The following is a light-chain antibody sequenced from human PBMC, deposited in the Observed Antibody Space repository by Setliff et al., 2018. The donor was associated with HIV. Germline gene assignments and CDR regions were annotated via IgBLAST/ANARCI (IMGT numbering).Light chain of an antibody. V-gene: IGLV2-23*01. J-gene: IGLJ1*01. Sequence: QSALTQPASVSGSPGQSITISCTGTSSDVGSYNLVSWYQQHPGKAPKLMIYEGSKRPSGVSNRFSRSKSGNTASLTISGLQAEDEADYYCCSYAGSSTTYVFGTGTKVTVL. CDR2: EGS. CDR3: CSYAGSSTTYV. CDR1: SSDVGSYNL.